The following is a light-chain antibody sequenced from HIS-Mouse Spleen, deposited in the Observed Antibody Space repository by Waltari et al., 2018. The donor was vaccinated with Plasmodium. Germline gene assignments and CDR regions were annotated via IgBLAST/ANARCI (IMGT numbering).Light chain of an antibody. CDR2: DVS. J-gene: IGLJ1*01. V-gene: IGLV2-11*01. CDR3: CSYAGSYTYV. CDR1: SSDVGGYNY. Sequence: QSALTQPRSVSGSPGQSVTISCTGTSSDVGGYNYVSWYQPHPGKAPKLRIYDVSKRPSGVPDRFSGSKSGNTAYLTISGLQAEDEADYYCCSYAGSYTYVFGTGTKVTVL.